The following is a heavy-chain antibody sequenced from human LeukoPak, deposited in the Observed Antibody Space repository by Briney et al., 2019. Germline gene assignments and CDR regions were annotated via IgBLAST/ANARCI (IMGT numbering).Heavy chain of an antibody. Sequence: ASVKVSCKASGYTFTSYAMHWVRQAPGQRLEWMGWINAGNDNTKYSQKFQGRVTVTRDTSASTAYMELSSLRSEDTAVYYCASPLYSSSWYYFDYWGQGTLVTVSS. D-gene: IGHD6-13*01. CDR2: INAGNDNT. CDR3: ASPLYSSSWYYFDY. V-gene: IGHV1-3*01. CDR1: GYTFTSYA. J-gene: IGHJ4*02.